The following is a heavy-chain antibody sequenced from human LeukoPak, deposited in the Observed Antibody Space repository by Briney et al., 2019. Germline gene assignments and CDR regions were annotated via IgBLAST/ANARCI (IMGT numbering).Heavy chain of an antibody. V-gene: IGHV1-58*02. Sequence: SVKVSCKASGFTFTNFPMQWVRQARGQRLEWIGRIVVGSGNTNYAQKFQERVTITRERSTSTPYMELRSLRSEDTAVYYCAADRGSDDAFDIWGQGTVVTVSS. J-gene: IGHJ3*02. CDR2: IVVGSGNT. CDR3: AADRGSDDAFDI. D-gene: IGHD6-25*01. CDR1: GFTFTNFP.